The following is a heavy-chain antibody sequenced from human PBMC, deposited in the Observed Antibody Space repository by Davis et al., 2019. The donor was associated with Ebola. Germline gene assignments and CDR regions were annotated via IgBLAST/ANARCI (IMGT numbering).Heavy chain of an antibody. Sequence: ASVKVSCKASGYTFTSYYMHWVRQAPGQGLEWMGIINPSGGSTSYAQKFQGRVTMTRDTSTSTVYMELSSLRSEDTAVYYCAREATTGDYVFGMDVWGQGTTVTVSS. CDR1: GYTFTSYY. J-gene: IGHJ6*02. V-gene: IGHV1-46*01. D-gene: IGHD4-17*01. CDR3: AREATTGDYVFGMDV. CDR2: INPSGGST.